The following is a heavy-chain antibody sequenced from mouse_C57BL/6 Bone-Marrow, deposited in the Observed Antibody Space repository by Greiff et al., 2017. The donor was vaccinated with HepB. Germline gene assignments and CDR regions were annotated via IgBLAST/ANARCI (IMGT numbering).Heavy chain of an antibody. D-gene: IGHD1-1*01. V-gene: IGHV3-8*01. CDR1: GYSITSDY. CDR2: ISYSGST. CDR3: ARSLYGSSYEYYAMDY. J-gene: IGHJ4*01. Sequence: VQLQQSGPGLAKPSQTLSLPCSVTGYSITSDYWNWIRKFPGNKLEYMGYISYSGSTYYNPSLKSRISITRDTSKNQYYLQLNSVTTEDTATYYCARSLYGSSYEYYAMDYWGQGTSVTVSS.